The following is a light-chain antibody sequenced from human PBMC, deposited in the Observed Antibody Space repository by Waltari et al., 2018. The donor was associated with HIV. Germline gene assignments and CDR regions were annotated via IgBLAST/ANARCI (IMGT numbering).Light chain of an antibody. CDR2: DVR. CDR3: SSYTSSSTLV. V-gene: IGLV2-14*03. CDR1: SSDVGGYNY. Sequence: QSALTQPASVSGSPGQSITISCTGTSSDVGGYNYVSWYQQHPGKAPKLMIYDVRNRPSGVSNRFSGSKSVNTASLTISGLQAEDEADYYCSSYTSSSTLVFGGGTKLTVL. J-gene: IGLJ2*01.